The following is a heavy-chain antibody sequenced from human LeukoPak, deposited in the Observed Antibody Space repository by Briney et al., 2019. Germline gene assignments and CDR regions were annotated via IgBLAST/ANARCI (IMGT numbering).Heavy chain of an antibody. J-gene: IGHJ4*02. CDR3: AKGELPPWGSYRFSPYFDY. CDR2: ISGSGGST. V-gene: IGHV3-23*01. D-gene: IGHD3-16*02. CDR1: GFTFSSYA. Sequence: GGSLRLSCAASGFTFSSYAMSWVRQAPGKGLEWVSAISGSGGSTYYADSVKGRFTISRDNSKNTLYLQMNSLRAEDTAVYYCAKGELPPWGSYRFSPYFDYWGQGTLVTVSS.